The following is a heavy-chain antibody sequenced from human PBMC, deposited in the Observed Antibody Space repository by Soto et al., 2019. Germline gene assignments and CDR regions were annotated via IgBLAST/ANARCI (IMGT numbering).Heavy chain of an antibody. D-gene: IGHD3-10*01. V-gene: IGHV1-8*01. CDR2: VNPNTGNT. Sequence: QVQLVQSGAEVKKPGASVKVSCTGSGYTFRSYDIHWVRQATGQGLEWMGWVNPNTGNTGHAQKFQGRVTMTRDMSKSSAYMEVNSLTSEDTAIYYCARAYGAGSFEFWGQGTLVSVSS. CDR3: ARAYGAGSFEF. CDR1: GYTFRSYD. J-gene: IGHJ4*02.